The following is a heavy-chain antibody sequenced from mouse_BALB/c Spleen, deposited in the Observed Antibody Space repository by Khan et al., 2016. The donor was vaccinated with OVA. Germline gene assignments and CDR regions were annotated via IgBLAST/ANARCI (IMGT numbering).Heavy chain of an antibody. CDR2: IHPNSGNT. Sequence: VQLQQSGSVLVRPGASVKLSCKASGYTFTSSWMHWAKQRPGQGLEWIGEIHPNSGNTNYNEKFKGKATLTVDTSSSTAYVDLSSLTSEDSAVYYCARSGGAWYFDDWGGGTTVIVAS. CDR3: ARSGGAWYFDD. CDR1: GYTFTSSW. D-gene: IGHD3-1*01. J-gene: IGHJ1*01. V-gene: IGHV1S130*01.